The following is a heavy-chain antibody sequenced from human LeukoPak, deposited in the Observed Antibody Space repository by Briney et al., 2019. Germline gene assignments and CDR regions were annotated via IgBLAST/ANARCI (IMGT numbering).Heavy chain of an antibody. CDR2: ISAYNGNT. Sequence: ASVKVSCKASGYTFTSYGISWVRQAPGQGLEWMGWISAYNGNTNYAQKLQGRVTMTTDTSTSTAYMELRSLRSDDTAVYYCARENGGEQWHDAFDIWGQGTMVTVSS. CDR1: GYTFTSYG. V-gene: IGHV1-18*01. CDR3: ARENGGEQWHDAFDI. D-gene: IGHD6-19*01. J-gene: IGHJ3*02.